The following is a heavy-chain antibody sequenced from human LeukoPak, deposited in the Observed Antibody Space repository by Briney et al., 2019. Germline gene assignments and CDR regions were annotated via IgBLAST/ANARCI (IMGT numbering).Heavy chain of an antibody. CDR2: INGDGSDT. J-gene: IGHJ4*02. Sequence: GGSLRLSCAASGFSFSTYWMHWVRLGPGKELVWVARINGDGSDTTYAASVKGRFTVSRDNSKNTLFLQMNSLRAEDTAVYYCARAWGNFDYWGQGTLVTVSS. CDR3: ARAWGNFDY. V-gene: IGHV3-74*01. D-gene: IGHD3-16*01. CDR1: GFSFSTYW.